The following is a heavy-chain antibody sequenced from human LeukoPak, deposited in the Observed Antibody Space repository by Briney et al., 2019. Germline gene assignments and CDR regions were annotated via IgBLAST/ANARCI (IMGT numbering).Heavy chain of an antibody. V-gene: IGHV4-59*01. CDR2: IYYSGST. Sequence: MPSETLSLTCTVSGGSISSYYWSWIRQPPGKGLEWIGYIYYSGSTNYNPSLKSRVTMSVDTSKNQFSLKLSSVTAADTAVYYCARVPYYMDVWGKGTTVTVSS. CDR3: ARVPYYMDV. J-gene: IGHJ6*03. CDR1: GGSISSYY.